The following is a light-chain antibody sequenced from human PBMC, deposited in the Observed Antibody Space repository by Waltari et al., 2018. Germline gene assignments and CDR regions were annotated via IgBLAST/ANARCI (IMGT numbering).Light chain of an antibody. J-gene: IGLJ1*01. CDR2: AVT. CDR3: CSYAGSTTSSVV. CDR1: SSAVGGYSL. V-gene: IGLV2-23*02. Sequence: QSALTQPASVSGSPGPSITISCTGSSSAVGGYSLVPWYQQHPGKAPKLMIYAVTKRPSGVSHRFSGFKSGNTASLTISGLQTEDEADYYCCSYAGSTTSSVVFGTGTKVIVL.